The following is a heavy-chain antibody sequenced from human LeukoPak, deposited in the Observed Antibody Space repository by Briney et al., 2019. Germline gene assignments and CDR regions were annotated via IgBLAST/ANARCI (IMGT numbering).Heavy chain of an antibody. D-gene: IGHD4-17*01. J-gene: IGHJ4*02. CDR3: AKATTPHDYDQGDLDFDY. V-gene: IGHV4-4*07. CDR1: GGSISSYY. CDR2: IYTSGST. Sequence: SETLSLTCTVSGGSISSYYWSWIRQPAGKGLEWIGRIYTSGSTNYNPSLKSRVTMSVDTSKNQFSLKLSSVTAADTAVYYCAKATTPHDYDQGDLDFDYWGQGTLVTVSS.